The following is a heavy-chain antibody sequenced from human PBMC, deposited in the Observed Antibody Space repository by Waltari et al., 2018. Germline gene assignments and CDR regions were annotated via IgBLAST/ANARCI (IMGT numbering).Heavy chain of an antibody. CDR1: GFTFSNYI. V-gene: IGHV3-74*01. D-gene: IGHD3-22*01. Sequence: EVQLVASGGGSVPPGGSLRLSCAASGFTFSNYIMHWVRQSSGEGLVWISRIKNDGRTARYADSVGGRVTISRDNAKNTLYLDMNHLRVEDTAIYYCARDYNYKIDYWGQGILVTVSS. J-gene: IGHJ4*02. CDR2: IKNDGRTA. CDR3: ARDYNYKIDY.